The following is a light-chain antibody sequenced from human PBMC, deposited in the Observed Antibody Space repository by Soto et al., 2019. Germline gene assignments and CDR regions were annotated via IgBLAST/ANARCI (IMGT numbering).Light chain of an antibody. CDR1: QSVSNSN. V-gene: IGKV3-20*01. J-gene: IGKJ5*01. CDR2: GAS. Sequence: ENVLTQSPGTLSLPPGEGATLSCRANQSVSNSNLAWHQQTPGQGPRLLIYGASSRAAGIPDRFSGSGSGTDFTLTISRLEPEDFAVYYCQQYATSPITFGQGTRLEIK. CDR3: QQYATSPIT.